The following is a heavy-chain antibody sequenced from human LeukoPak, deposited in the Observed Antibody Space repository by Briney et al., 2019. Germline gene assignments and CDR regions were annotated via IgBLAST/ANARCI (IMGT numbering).Heavy chain of an antibody. CDR1: GFMFSSYS. D-gene: IGHD2-2*01. V-gene: IGHV3-21*01. CDR2: ISSSSSYI. Sequence: GGSLRLSCAASGFMFSSYSMNWVRQAPGKGLEWVSSISSSSSYIYYADSVKGRFTISRDNAKNSLYLQMNSLRAEDTAVYYCARYCSSTSCGYDAFDIWGQGTMVTVSS. J-gene: IGHJ3*02. CDR3: ARYCSSTSCGYDAFDI.